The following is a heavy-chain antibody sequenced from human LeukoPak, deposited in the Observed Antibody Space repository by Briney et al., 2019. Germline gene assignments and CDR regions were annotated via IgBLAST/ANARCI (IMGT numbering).Heavy chain of an antibody. CDR1: GFTFSSYW. D-gene: IGHD1-26*01. CDR3: ARWSVGFDY. J-gene: IGHJ4*02. V-gene: IGHV3-7*04. CDR2: INRDGSDK. Sequence: PGGSLRLSCAASGFTFSSYWMTWVRQPPGKGLEWVANINRDGSDKYYVDSVKGRFTISRDSAKNSLFLQMNSLRAEGTAVYYCARWSVGFDYWGQGTLVTVSS.